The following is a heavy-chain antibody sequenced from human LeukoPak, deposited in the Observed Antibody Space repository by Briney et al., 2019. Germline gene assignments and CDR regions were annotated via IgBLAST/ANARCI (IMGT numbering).Heavy chain of an antibody. CDR1: GFTFSSYW. CDR2: IKQDGSEK. Sequence: GGSLRLSCAASGFTFSSYWMSWVRQAPGKGLEWVANIKQDGSEKYYVDSVKGRLTISRDNAKNSLYLQMNSLRAEDTAVYYCARDRGNYYDSSGYYPFDYWGQGTLVTVSS. J-gene: IGHJ4*02. CDR3: ARDRGNYYDSSGYYPFDY. V-gene: IGHV3-7*01. D-gene: IGHD3-22*01.